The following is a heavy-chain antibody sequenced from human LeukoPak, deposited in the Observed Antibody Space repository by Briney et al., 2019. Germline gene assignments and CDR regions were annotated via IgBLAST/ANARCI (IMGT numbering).Heavy chain of an antibody. J-gene: IGHJ3*02. V-gene: IGHV3-48*03. D-gene: IGHD3-22*01. CDR3: ARGGSTGYNYNAFDM. Sequence: PGGSLRLSCEASGLTFSIFEMNWVRLAPGQGMEWVSFISSSGDIKLYADSVKGRFTISRDNAKNSLYLHMNSLRAEDTAVYYCARGGSTGYNYNAFDMWGQGTMVAVSS. CDR1: GLTFSIFE. CDR2: ISSSGDIK.